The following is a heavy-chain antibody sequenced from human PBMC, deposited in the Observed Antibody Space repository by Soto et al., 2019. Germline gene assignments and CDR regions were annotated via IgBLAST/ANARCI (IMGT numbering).Heavy chain of an antibody. J-gene: IGHJ6*02. Sequence: GGSLRLSCAASGFTFSNYWMNWARQAPGKGLEWVANIDKDGGETNYVNSVKGRFTISRDNAKNSVSLQMNSLRAEDTAVYYCAREYTAWPLAYGLDVWGQGTTVTVSS. CDR3: AREYTAWPLAYGLDV. CDR2: IDKDGGET. V-gene: IGHV3-7*01. D-gene: IGHD2-2*02. CDR1: GFTFSNYW.